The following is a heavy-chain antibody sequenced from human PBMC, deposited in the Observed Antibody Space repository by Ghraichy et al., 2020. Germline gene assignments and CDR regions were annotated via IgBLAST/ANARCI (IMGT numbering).Heavy chain of an antibody. D-gene: IGHD2-15*01. J-gene: IGHJ4*02. V-gene: IGHV3-23*01. CDR2: ISGSGGST. CDR1: GFTFSSYA. Sequence: GGSLRLSCAASGFTFSSYAMSWVRQAPGKGLEWVSAISGSGGSTYYADSVKGRFTISRDNSKNTLYLQMNSLRAEDTAVYYCAKDPPGDIVVVVAATPDYWGQGTLVTVSS. CDR3: AKDPPGDIVVVVAATPDY.